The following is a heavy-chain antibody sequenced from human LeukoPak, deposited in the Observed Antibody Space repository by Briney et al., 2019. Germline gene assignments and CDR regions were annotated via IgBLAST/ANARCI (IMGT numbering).Heavy chain of an antibody. CDR2: IHTSGST. D-gene: IGHD6-19*01. Sequence: SETLSLTCTVSGGSISNYHWTWIRQPAGKGLEWIGQIHTSGSTNYNPPLKSRVTMSIDTPENQVSLTMRSVTAADTAVYYCARRDYSSGWSFDKWGKGTLVTVSS. CDR3: ARRDYSSGWSFDK. V-gene: IGHV4-4*07. J-gene: IGHJ4*02. CDR1: GGSISNYH.